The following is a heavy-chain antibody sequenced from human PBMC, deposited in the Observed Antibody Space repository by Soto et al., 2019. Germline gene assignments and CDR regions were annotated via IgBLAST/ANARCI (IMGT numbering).Heavy chain of an antibody. J-gene: IGHJ4*02. D-gene: IGHD3-22*01. CDR1: GFTFSSYW. CDR2: INSDGSST. V-gene: IGHV3-74*01. CDR3: ARDPLVDYYDSSGYFGY. Sequence: GGSLRLSSAASGFTFSSYWMHWVRQAPGKGLVWVSRINSDGSSTSYADSVKGRFTISRDNAKNTLYLQMNSLRAEDTAVYYCARDPLVDYYDSSGYFGYWGQGTLVTVSS.